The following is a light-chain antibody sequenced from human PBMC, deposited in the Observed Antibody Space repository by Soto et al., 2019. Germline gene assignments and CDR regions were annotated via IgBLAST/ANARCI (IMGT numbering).Light chain of an antibody. J-gene: IGLJ1*01. CDR1: SSDVGGYKY. Sequence: QSALTQPPSASGSPGQSVTISCTGTSSDVGGYKYVSWYQQHPGKAPKLMIFEVNTRPSGVPDRSSGSKSGNTASLTVSRLQAEYEADYYCSSYAGINNLGVFGTGTKVTVL. CDR2: EVN. CDR3: SSYAGINNLGV. V-gene: IGLV2-8*01.